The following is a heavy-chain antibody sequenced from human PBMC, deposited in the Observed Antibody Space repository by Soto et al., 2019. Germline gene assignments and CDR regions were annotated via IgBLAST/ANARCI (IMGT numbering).Heavy chain of an antibody. V-gene: IGHV1-8*01. Sequence: ASVKVSCKASGYTFTSYDINWVRQATGQGLEWMGWMNPNSGNTGYAQKFQGRVTMTRNTSISTAYMELSSLRSEDTAVYYCARSLWFGEKTDYWGQGTLVTVSS. CDR1: GYTFTSYD. D-gene: IGHD3-10*01. CDR2: MNPNSGNT. CDR3: ARSLWFGEKTDY. J-gene: IGHJ4*02.